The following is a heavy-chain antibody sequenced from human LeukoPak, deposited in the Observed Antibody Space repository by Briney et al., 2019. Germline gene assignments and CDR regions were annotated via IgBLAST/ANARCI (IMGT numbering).Heavy chain of an antibody. D-gene: IGHD2-15*01. V-gene: IGHV1-24*01. CDR3: ATHDCSGGSCYSNSAFDI. Sequence: GASVKVSCKVSGYTLTELSMHWVRQAPGKGLEWMGGFDPEDGETIYAQKFQGRVTMTEDTSTDTAYMELSSLRSEDTAVYYCATHDCSGGSCYSNSAFDIWGQGTMVTVSS. CDR1: GYTLTELS. CDR2: FDPEDGET. J-gene: IGHJ3*02.